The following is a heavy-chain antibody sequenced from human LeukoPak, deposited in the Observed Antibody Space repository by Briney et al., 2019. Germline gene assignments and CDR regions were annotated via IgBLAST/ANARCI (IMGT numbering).Heavy chain of an antibody. J-gene: IGHJ4*02. V-gene: IGHV3-30-3*01. CDR3: ARDLGYNWNDGGGFDY. D-gene: IGHD1-20*01. Sequence: GRSLRLSCAASGFTFSSYAMHWVRQAPGKGLEWVAVISYDGSNKYYADSVKGRFTISRDNSKNTLYLQMNSLRAEDTAVYYCARDLGYNWNDGGGFDYWGQGTLVTVSS. CDR2: ISYDGSNK. CDR1: GFTFSSYA.